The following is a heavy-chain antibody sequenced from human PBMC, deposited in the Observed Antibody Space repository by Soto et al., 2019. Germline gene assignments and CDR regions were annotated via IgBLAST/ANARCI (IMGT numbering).Heavy chain of an antibody. CDR2: IIPIFGTA. J-gene: IGHJ5*02. V-gene: IGHV1-69*01. CDR1: GGTFSSYA. Sequence: QVQLVQSGAEVKKPGSSVKVSCKASGGTFSSYAISWVRQSPGQGLEWMGGIIPIFGTANYAQKFQGRVTITADESTSTADMELSSLRSEDTAVYYCARDNRNEAGWFDPWGQGTLVTVSS. CDR3: ARDNRNEAGWFDP. D-gene: IGHD1-20*01.